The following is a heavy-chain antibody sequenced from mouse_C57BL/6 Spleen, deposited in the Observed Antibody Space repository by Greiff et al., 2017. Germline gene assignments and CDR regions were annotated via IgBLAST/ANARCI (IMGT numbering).Heavy chain of an antibody. CDR2: IDPSDSYT. CDR1: GYTFTSYW. J-gene: IGHJ2*01. V-gene: IGHV1-50*01. D-gene: IGHD3-2*01. Sequence: QVQLQQPGAELVKPGASVKLSCKASGYTFTSYWMQWVKQRPGQGLEWIGEIDPSDSYTNYNQKFKGKATLTVDTSSSTAYMQLSSLTSEDSAVYYCASATGTWYFDYWGQGTTLTVSS. CDR3: ASATGTWYFDY.